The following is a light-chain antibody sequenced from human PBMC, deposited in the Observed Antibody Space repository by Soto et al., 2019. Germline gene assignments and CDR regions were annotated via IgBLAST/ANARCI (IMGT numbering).Light chain of an antibody. CDR3: QQLNSYPRT. CDR2: GAS. CDR1: QGISSF. J-gene: IGKJ1*01. V-gene: IGKV1-9*01. Sequence: IQLTQSPSSLSASVGDRVTINCRASQGISSFLAWYQQKPGKAPNLLIYGASTLQSGVPSRFSGSGSGTDFTLTIASLQPEDFATYYCQQLNSYPRTFGQGTKVDIK.